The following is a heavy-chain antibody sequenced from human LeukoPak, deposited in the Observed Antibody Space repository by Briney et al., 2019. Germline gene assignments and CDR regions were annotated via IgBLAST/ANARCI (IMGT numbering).Heavy chain of an antibody. CDR2: INSDGSST. V-gene: IGHV3-74*01. CDR3: ARDLGTWGFDP. CDR1: GFTFSRYD. Sequence: PGGSLRLSCVASGFTFSRYDMSWVRQAPGKGLEWVSRINSDGSSTSYADSVKGRFTISRDNAKNTLYLQMNSLRAEDTAVYYCARDLGTWGFDPWGQGTLVTVSS. J-gene: IGHJ5*02. D-gene: IGHD1-14*01.